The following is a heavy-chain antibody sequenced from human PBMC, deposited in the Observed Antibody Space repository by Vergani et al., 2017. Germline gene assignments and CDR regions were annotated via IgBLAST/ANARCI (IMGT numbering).Heavy chain of an antibody. D-gene: IGHD2-2*01. CDR3: ARGLSAVPDVNWFGP. CDR2: INPNSGGT. V-gene: IGHV1-2*02. Sequence: QVHLVQSGAEVKKPGTSVKVSCKASGYTFSDYYMHWVRQAPGQGLEWMGWINPNSGGTNYAQKFQGRVTMTRDTSISTAYMELSRLRADDTAVYYCARGLSAVPDVNWFGPWGQGTLVAVSS. CDR1: GYTFSDYY. J-gene: IGHJ5*02.